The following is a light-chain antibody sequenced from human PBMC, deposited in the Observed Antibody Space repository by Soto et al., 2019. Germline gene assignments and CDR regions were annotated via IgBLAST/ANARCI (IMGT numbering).Light chain of an antibody. J-gene: IGLJ3*02. CDR2: EVN. V-gene: IGLV2-14*01. Sequence: QSALTQPASVSGSPGQWITISCTGTSSDVGDRNYVSWYQQHPGKAPKLIIYEVNNRPSGVSDRFSGSKSGNTASLTISGLQADDEADYYYSAYTTIGTWVFGGGTKLTVL. CDR3: SAYTTIGTWV. CDR1: SSDVGDRNY.